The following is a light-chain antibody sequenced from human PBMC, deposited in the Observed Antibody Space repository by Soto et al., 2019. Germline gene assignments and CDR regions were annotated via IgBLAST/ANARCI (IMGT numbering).Light chain of an antibody. CDR1: QSISSW. CDR2: KAS. J-gene: IGKJ1*01. CDR3: QHYNSYSEA. Sequence: DIQMTQSPSSLSASIGDRVNLICRASQSISSWLAWYQQKPGKAPKLLIYKASTLKSGVPSRFSGSGSGTEFTLTISSLQPDDFATYYCQHYNSYSEAFGQGTKVDIK. V-gene: IGKV1-5*03.